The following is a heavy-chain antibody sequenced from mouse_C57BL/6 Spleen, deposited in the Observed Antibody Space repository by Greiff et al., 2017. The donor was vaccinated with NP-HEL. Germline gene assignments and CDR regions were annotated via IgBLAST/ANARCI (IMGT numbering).Heavy chain of an antibody. CDR2: IRSKSSNYAT. V-gene: IGHV10-3*01. J-gene: IGHJ1*03. CDR1: GFTFNTYA. D-gene: IGHD1-1*01. Sequence: EVMLVESGGGLVQPKGSLKLSCAASGFTFNTYAMHWVRQAPGKGLEWVARIRSKSSNYATYYADSVKDRFTISRDDSQRMLYLQMNNLKTEDTAMYYCVRDDYYGSSSWYFDVWGTGTTVTVSS. CDR3: VRDDYYGSSSWYFDV.